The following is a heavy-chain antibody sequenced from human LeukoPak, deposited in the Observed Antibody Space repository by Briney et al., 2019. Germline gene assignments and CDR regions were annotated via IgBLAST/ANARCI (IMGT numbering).Heavy chain of an antibody. CDR1: GGSFSGYY. V-gene: IGHV4-34*01. D-gene: IGHD2-2*01. J-gene: IGHJ6*03. CDR3: AVQGYCSSTSCHFYYYYMDV. Sequence: SETLSLTCAVYGGSFSGYYWSWIRQPPGKGLEWIGEINHSGSTNYNPSLKSRVTISVDTSKNQFSLKLSSVTAADTAVYYCAVQGYCSSTSCHFYYYYMDVWGKGTAVTVSS. CDR2: INHSGST.